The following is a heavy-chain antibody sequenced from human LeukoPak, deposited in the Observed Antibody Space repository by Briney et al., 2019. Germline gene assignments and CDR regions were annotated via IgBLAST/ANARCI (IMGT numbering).Heavy chain of an antibody. CDR1: GYSISSGYY. CDR2: IYHSGSA. CDR3: ARVVPAATFDY. D-gene: IGHD2-2*01. J-gene: IGHJ4*02. V-gene: IGHV4-38-2*01. Sequence: PSETLSLTCAVSGYSISSGYYWAWIRPPPGKGLEWIGNIYHSGSACYNPSLKSRVTISVDTSKNQFSLKLSSVTAADTAIYYCARVVPAATFDYWGQGTLVTVSS.